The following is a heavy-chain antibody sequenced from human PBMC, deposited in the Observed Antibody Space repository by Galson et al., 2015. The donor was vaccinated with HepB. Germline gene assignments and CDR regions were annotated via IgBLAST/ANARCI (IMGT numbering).Heavy chain of an antibody. V-gene: IGHV3-66*01. D-gene: IGHD3-16*02. J-gene: IGHJ3*02. CDR1: GFTVSSNH. CDR3: ARDTYYDYVWGSYRYTTAFDI. CDR2: IYSGGST. Sequence: SLRLSCAASGFTVSSNHMSWVRQAPGKGLEWVSVIYSGGSTYYADSVKGRFTISRDNSKNTLYLQMNSLRAEDTAVYYCARDTYYDYVWGSYRYTTAFDIWGQGTMVTVSS.